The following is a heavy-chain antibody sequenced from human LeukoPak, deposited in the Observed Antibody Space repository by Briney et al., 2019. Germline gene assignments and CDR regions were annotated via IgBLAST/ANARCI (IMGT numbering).Heavy chain of an antibody. V-gene: IGHV1-69*13. D-gene: IGHD6-13*01. CDR1: GGTFGSYA. Sequence: GASVKVSCTASGGTFGSYAISWVRQAPGQGLEWMGGIIPIFGTANYAQKFQGRVTITADESTSTAYMELSSLRSEDTAVYYCANDGAAAGRYWFDPWGQGTLVTVSS. CDR2: IIPIFGTA. J-gene: IGHJ5*02. CDR3: ANDGAAAGRYWFDP.